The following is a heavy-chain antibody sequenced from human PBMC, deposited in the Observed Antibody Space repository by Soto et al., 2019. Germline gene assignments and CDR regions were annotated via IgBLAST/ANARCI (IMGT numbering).Heavy chain of an antibody. CDR1: GFTFSSYA. CDR2: ISGSGGST. CDR3: AKDRGYCSGGSCYSDDAFDI. V-gene: IGHV3-23*01. Sequence: PGGSLRLSCAASGFTFSSYAMSWVRQAPGKGLEWVSAISGSGGSTYYADSVKGRFTISRDNSKNTLYLQMNGLRAEDTAVYYCAKDRGYCSGGSCYSDDAFDIWGQGTMVTVSS. J-gene: IGHJ3*02. D-gene: IGHD2-15*01.